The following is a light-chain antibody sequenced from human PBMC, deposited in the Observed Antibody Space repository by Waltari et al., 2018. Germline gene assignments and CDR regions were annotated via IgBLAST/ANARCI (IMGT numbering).Light chain of an antibody. Sequence: QSALTQPASVSGSPGQSISISCTGTSSDVGGYNFVSWYQQHPGKAPQLMIYDVANLPSWVSVGFACSKSGNTASLTISGLQAEDEADYYCSSYTSSSTRVFGTGTKVTVL. CDR1: SSDVGGYNF. J-gene: IGLJ1*01. CDR3: SSYTSSSTRV. V-gene: IGLV2-14*03. CDR2: DVA.